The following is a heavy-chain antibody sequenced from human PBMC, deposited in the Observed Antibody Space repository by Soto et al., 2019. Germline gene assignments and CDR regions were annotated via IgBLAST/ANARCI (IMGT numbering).Heavy chain of an antibody. CDR2: INHSGST. V-gene: IGHV4-34*01. D-gene: IGHD2-15*01. Sequence: ETLSLTCAVYGGSFSGYYWSWIRQPPGKGLEWIGEINHSGSTNYNPSLKSRVTISVDTSKNQFSLKLSSVTAADTAVYYCARGGLGYCSGGSCYRTDPFDYWGQGTPVTVSS. CDR3: ARGGLGYCSGGSCYRTDPFDY. J-gene: IGHJ4*02. CDR1: GGSFSGYY.